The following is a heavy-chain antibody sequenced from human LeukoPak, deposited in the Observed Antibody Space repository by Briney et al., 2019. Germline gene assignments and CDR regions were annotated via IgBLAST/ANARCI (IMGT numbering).Heavy chain of an antibody. D-gene: IGHD2/OR15-2a*01. V-gene: IGHV3-43D*03. CDR1: GFTFDDYA. J-gene: IGHJ4*02. Sequence: GGSLRLSCAASGFTFDDYAMHWVRQAPGKGLEWVSLINWDGGSTYYADSVRGRFTISRDNSKNSLYLQMNSLRAEDTALYYCAEDRTTFDEYYFDYWGQGTLVTVSS. CDR2: INWDGGST. CDR3: AEDRTTFDEYYFDY.